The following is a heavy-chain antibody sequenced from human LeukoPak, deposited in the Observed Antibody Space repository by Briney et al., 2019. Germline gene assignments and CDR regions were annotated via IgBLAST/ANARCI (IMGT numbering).Heavy chain of an antibody. Sequence: GGSLSLPCAALGFTFTSYALSWVRKAPGKGREWFSAISGSGGSTYYADSVKGRFTISRDNSKNTLYLQMNSLRAEDTAVYYCAKDPTSLAVASNYWGQGTLVTVSS. CDR1: GFTFTSYA. CDR2: ISGSGGST. V-gene: IGHV3-23*01. D-gene: IGHD6-19*01. J-gene: IGHJ4*02. CDR3: AKDPTSLAVASNY.